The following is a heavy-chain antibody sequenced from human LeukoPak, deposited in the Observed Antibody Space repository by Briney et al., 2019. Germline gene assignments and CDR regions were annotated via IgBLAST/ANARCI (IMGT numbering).Heavy chain of an antibody. J-gene: IGHJ5*02. CDR2: MNPNSGNT. D-gene: IGHD2-2*01. Sequence: GASVKVSCKASGYTFPSYDINWVRQATGQGLEWMGWMNPNSGNTGYAQKFQGRVTMTRNTSISTAYMELSSLRSEDTAVYYCARGSCTSCYGGSRGWFDPWGQGTLVTVSS. CDR3: ARGSCTSCYGGSRGWFDP. V-gene: IGHV1-8*01. CDR1: GYTFPSYD.